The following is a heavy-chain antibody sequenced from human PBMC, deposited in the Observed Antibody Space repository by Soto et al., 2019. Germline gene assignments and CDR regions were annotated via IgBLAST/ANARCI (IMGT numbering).Heavy chain of an antibody. V-gene: IGHV1-8*01. Sequence: QVQLVQSGAEVKKPAASVKVSCKASGYTFTSYDVNWVRQATGQGHEWMGWMNPNTGSTGYAQKFQGRVPMTRNSSTNTANMELSSLRSEDTAVYYCATKYDFWSGYSPSREAAFAIWGQGTLVIVSS. CDR3: ATKYDFWSGYSPSREAAFAI. J-gene: IGHJ3*02. CDR1: GYTFTSYD. D-gene: IGHD3-3*01. CDR2: MNPNTGST.